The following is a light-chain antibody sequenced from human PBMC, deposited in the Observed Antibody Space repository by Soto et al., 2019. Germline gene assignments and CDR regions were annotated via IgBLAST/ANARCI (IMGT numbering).Light chain of an antibody. CDR3: QQRGT. CDR2: AAS. CDR1: QIINSY. V-gene: IGKV1-39*01. Sequence: DIQMTQSPSTLSASLGDRVTITCRASQIINSYLNWYQKKPGKAPKLLIYAASSLHSGVPTRFRGSESGTDFTLTISSLQPEDVATYYCQQRGTFGLGTKVDI. J-gene: IGKJ1*01.